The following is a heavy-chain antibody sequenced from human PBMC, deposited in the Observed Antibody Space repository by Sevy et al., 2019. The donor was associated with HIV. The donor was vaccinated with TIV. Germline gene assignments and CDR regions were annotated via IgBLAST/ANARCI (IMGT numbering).Heavy chain of an antibody. D-gene: IGHD6-19*01. J-gene: IGHJ6*03. CDR1: GGTFGSYA. CDR2: IIPIFGTA. Sequence: ASVKVSCKASGGTFGSYAISWVRQAPGQGLEWMGGIIPIFGTANYAQKFQGRVTITADKSTSTAYMELSSLGSEDTAVYYCARVGSGWYREDYYYYMDVWGKGTTVTVSS. CDR3: ARVGSGWYREDYYYYMDV. V-gene: IGHV1-69*06.